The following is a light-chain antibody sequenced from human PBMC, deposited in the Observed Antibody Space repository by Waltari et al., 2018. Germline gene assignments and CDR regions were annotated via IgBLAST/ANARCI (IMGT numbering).Light chain of an antibody. CDR1: QGIVSY. J-gene: IGKJ3*01. CDR3: RQGNSYPFT. V-gene: IGKV1-17*01. Sequence: DIQMSQSPSSLSASVGDRVIITCRASQGIVSYLNWYQQKPGKAPTLLIYYVNILASGVPSRCSGSGSGTEFTLTISSLQPEDFATYYCRQGNSYPFTFGPGTKLDIK. CDR2: YVN.